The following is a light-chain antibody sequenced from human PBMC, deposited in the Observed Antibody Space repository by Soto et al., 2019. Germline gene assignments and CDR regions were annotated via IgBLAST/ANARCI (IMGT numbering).Light chain of an antibody. V-gene: IGKV3-20*01. Sequence: EIVLTQSAGTLSLSPGERATLSCRAGQSVRSGYFAWYQQKPGAAPRLLIVGASRRATGSPDRFSGGGSVTEFTLTSSRRDHEDCALYYGHQYDNSTLTFGGVTNVDIK. J-gene: IGKJ4*01. CDR3: HQYDNSTLT. CDR2: GAS. CDR1: QSVRSGY.